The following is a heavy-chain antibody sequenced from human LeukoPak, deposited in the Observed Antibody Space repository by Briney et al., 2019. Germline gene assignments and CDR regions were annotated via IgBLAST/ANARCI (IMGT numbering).Heavy chain of an antibody. CDR2: ISYDGSNK. Sequence: EGSLRLSCAASGFTFSSYAMHWVRQAPGKGLEWVAVISYDGSNKYYADSVKGRFTISRDNAKNTLYLQMNSLRAEDTAVYYCARGGSGGYSYGMVSYWGQGTLVTVSS. CDR3: ARGGSGGYSYGMVSY. D-gene: IGHD5-18*01. V-gene: IGHV3-30-3*01. J-gene: IGHJ4*02. CDR1: GFTFSSYA.